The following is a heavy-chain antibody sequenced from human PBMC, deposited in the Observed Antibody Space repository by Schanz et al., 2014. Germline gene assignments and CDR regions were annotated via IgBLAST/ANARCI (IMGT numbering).Heavy chain of an antibody. Sequence: QVQLVQSGAEVKKPGASVKVSCKASGYTFTRYYIHWVRQAPGQGLEWMGIINPSGGSTTYAQKVQGRVTMTSDTSTSTVYMELSSLRSEDTAVYYCARNYGGHSEESDRYGMDVWGQGTTVTVSS. D-gene: IGHD4-17*01. CDR3: ARNYGGHSEESDRYGMDV. CDR1: GYTFTRYY. CDR2: INPSGGST. J-gene: IGHJ6*02. V-gene: IGHV1-46*01.